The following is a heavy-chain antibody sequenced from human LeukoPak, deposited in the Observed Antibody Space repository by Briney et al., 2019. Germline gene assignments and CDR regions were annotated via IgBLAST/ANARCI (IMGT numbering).Heavy chain of an antibody. D-gene: IGHD3-22*01. CDR2: IYYSGST. Sequence: SETLSLTCTVSGGSISSSSYYWGWIRQPPGKWLEWTGSIYYSGSTYYNPSLKSRVTISVDTSKNQFSLKLSSVTAADTAVYYCARLGYYDSSGYYSPLYNWFDPWGQGTLVTVSS. CDR1: GGSISSSSYY. V-gene: IGHV4-39*01. CDR3: ARLGYYDSSGYYSPLYNWFDP. J-gene: IGHJ5*02.